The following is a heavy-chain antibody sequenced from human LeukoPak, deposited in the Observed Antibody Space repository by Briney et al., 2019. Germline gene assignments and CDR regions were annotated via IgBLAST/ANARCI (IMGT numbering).Heavy chain of an antibody. CDR3: AREGTGIDP. CDR2: IYYSGST. Sequence: SETLSLTCTVSGGSISSYYWSWIRQPPGKGLEWIWYIYYSGSTNYNPSLKSRVTISVDMSKNQFSLKLSSVTAADTAVYYCAREGTGIDPWGQGTLVTVSS. D-gene: IGHD1-14*01. J-gene: IGHJ5*02. V-gene: IGHV4-59*01. CDR1: GGSISSYY.